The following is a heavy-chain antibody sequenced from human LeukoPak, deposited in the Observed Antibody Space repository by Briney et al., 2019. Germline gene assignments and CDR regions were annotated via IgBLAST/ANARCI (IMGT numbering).Heavy chain of an antibody. Sequence: PSETLSLTCIVSGVSIRSGDYYWGWIRQPPGKGLEWIGSVFRTGSTYYSASLKSRVSVSVDTTKNHFALKVTSVTAADTAMYFCARRVGFYGSGSLNYFDPWGQGILVSVSS. J-gene: IGHJ5*01. D-gene: IGHD3-10*01. CDR3: ARRVGFYGSGSLNYFDP. V-gene: IGHV4-39*02. CDR1: GVSIRSGDYY. CDR2: VFRTGST.